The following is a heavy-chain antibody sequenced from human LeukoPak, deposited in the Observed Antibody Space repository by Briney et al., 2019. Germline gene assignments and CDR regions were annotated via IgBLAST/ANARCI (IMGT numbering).Heavy chain of an antibody. J-gene: IGHJ6*02. D-gene: IGHD3-10*01. Sequence: SETLSLTCAVYGGSFSGYYWSWIRQPPGKGLEWIGEINHSGSTNYNPSLKSRVTISVDTSKNQFSLKLSSVTAADTAVYYCARVSYYYGSGTQTEVYYYGMDVWDQGTTVTVSS. CDR2: INHSGST. CDR3: ARVSYYYGSGTQTEVYYYGMDV. CDR1: GGSFSGYY. V-gene: IGHV4-34*01.